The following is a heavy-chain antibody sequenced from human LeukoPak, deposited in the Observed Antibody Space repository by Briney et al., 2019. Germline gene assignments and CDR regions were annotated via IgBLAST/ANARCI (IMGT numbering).Heavy chain of an antibody. CDR3: ARHRVSFYDSSGYFPFDF. CDR1: GYSFTNYW. J-gene: IGHJ4*02. CDR2: IYPGDSDT. V-gene: IGHV5-51*01. D-gene: IGHD3-22*01. Sequence: GESLKISCKGSGYSFTNYWIGWVRQMPGKGLEWMGIIYPGDSDTRYSPSFQGQVTISVDKSISTAYLQWSSLKASDTAMYYCARHRVSFYDSSGYFPFDFWGQGTLVTVSS.